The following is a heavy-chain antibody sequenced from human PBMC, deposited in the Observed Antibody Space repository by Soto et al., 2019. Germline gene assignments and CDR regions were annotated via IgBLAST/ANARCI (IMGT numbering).Heavy chain of an antibody. CDR1: GYSFTSYW. V-gene: IGHV5-51*01. Sequence: GESLKISCKGSGYSFTSYWIGWVRQMPGKGLEWMGIIYPGDSDTRYSPSFQGQGTISADNAISTAYLQWSSLKASDTAMYYCARLPDRVFLGDYYHYMDVWCKGTTVTVSS. CDR2: IYPGDSDT. D-gene: IGHD2-21*01. CDR3: ARLPDRVFLGDYYHYMDV. J-gene: IGHJ6*03.